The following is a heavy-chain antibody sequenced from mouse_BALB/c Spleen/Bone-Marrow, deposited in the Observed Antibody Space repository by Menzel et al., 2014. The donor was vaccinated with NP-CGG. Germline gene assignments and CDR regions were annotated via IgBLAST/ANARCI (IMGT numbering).Heavy chain of an antibody. D-gene: IGHD2-1*01. V-gene: IGHV5-6-4*01. Sequence: EVQLVESGGGLVKPGGSLKLSCAASGFTFSSYTMSRVRQTPEKRLEWVATISSGGSYTYYPDSVKGRFTISRDNAKNTLYLQMSSLKSEDTAMYYCTRDGKGNYDYAMDYWGQGTSVTVSS. J-gene: IGHJ4*01. CDR3: TRDGKGNYDYAMDY. CDR2: ISSGGSYT. CDR1: GFTFSSYT.